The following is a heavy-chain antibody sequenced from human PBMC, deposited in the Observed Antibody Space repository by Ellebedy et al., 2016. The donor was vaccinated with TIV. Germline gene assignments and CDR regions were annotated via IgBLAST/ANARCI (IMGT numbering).Heavy chain of an antibody. V-gene: IGHV3-48*01. J-gene: IGHJ4*02. D-gene: IGHD3-9*01. CDR2: ISSTGSTI. CDR1: GFTFSSYS. CDR3: AKEQSPYYDILTDSFDY. Sequence: GESLKISCEASGFTFSSYSMNWVRLAPGKGLEWVSYISSTGSTIYYADSVQGRFTISRDNSKNTLNLEMNSLRAEDTAVYYCAKEQSPYYDILTDSFDYWGQGALVTVSS.